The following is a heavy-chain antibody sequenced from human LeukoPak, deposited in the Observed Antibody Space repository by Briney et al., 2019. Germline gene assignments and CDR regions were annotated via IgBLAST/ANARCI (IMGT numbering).Heavy chain of an antibody. J-gene: IGHJ4*02. CDR1: GYTFTGYY. CDR2: INPNSGGT. V-gene: IGHV1-2*02. Sequence: ASAKVSCKASGYTFTGYYMHWVRQAPGQGLEWMGWINPNSGGTNYAQKFQGRVTMTRDTSISTAYMELSRLRSDDTAVYYCARHCSSTSCPPDGNYWGQGTLVTVSS. D-gene: IGHD2-2*01. CDR3: ARHCSSTSCPPDGNY.